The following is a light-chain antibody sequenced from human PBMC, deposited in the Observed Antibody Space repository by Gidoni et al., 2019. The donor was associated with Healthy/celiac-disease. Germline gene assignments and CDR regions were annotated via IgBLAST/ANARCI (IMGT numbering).Light chain of an antibody. J-gene: IGLJ2*01. Sequence: QSVLTQPPSVSGAPRQRVTIPCTGSSSNIGAGYDVHWYQQLPGTAPKLLIYGNSNRPSGVPDRFSGSKSGTSASLAITGLQAEDEADYYCQSYDSSLSGSVVFGGGTKLTVL. CDR2: GNS. V-gene: IGLV1-40*01. CDR1: SSNIGAGYD. CDR3: QSYDSSLSGSVV.